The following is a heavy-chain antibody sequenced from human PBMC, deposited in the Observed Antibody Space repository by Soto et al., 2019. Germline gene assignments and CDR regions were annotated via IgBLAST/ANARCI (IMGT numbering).Heavy chain of an antibody. J-gene: IGHJ5*02. CDR1: RYIVTAYF. D-gene: IGHD1-1*01. CDR2: INTNNGAT. CDR3: ASHDPCARFDP. Sequence: QVQRVQSGAEVKKPVASVKYSCKAPRYIVTAYFMHWVRQAPGQGLEWMGWINTNNGATHYGLSFQGRVTMTRDTSISTAYMELSRLISDDPAVYYCASHDPCARFDPWGQGTLVIVS. V-gene: IGHV1-2*02.